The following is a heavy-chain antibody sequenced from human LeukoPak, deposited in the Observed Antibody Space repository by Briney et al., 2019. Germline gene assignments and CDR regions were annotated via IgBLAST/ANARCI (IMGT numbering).Heavy chain of an antibody. D-gene: IGHD2-21*02. CDR3: ARGFVSGGDCCAFDI. J-gene: IGHJ3*02. V-gene: IGHV3-74*03. Sequence: PGGSLRLSCAASGFAFSSYWMHWVRQAREKGLVWVSRINSDGDSPKYADSVKGRFTISRDDAKNTLYLQMNSLRAEDTAVYYCARGFVSGGDCCAFDIWGQGTMVTVSS. CDR2: INSDGDSP. CDR1: GFAFSSYW.